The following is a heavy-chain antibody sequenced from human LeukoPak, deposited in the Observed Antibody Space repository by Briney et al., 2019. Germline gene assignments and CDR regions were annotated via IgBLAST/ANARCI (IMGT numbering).Heavy chain of an antibody. Sequence: PSETLSLTCAVYGGSFSGYYWSWIRQPPGKGLEWIGEINHSGSTNYNPSLKSRVTISVDTSKNQFSLKLSSVTAADTAVYYCAREGYPRRYCSSTSCRSGYYYMDVWGQGTLVTVSS. D-gene: IGHD2-2*01. V-gene: IGHV4-34*01. J-gene: IGHJ6*03. CDR2: INHSGST. CDR1: GGSFSGYY. CDR3: AREGYPRRYCSSTSCRSGYYYMDV.